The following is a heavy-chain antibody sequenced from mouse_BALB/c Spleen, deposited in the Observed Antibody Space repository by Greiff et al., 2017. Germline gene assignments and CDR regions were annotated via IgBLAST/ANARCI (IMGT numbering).Heavy chain of an antibody. V-gene: IGHV5-17*02. J-gene: IGHJ4*01. D-gene: IGHD1-1*01. CDR3: ARWDYYGAMDY. CDR2: ISSGSSTI. Sequence: LVESGGGLVQPGGSRKLSCAASGFTFSSFGMHWVRQAPEKGLEWVAYISSGSSTIYYADTVKGRFTISRDNPKNTLFLQMTSLRSEDTAMYYCARWDYYGAMDYWGQGTSVTVSS. CDR1: GFTFSSFG.